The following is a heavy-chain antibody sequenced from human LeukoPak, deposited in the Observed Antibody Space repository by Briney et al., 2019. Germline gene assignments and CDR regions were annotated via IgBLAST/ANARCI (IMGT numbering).Heavy chain of an antibody. J-gene: IGHJ4*02. CDR3: ATYRRGYSYGYDY. D-gene: IGHD5-18*01. CDR2: INHSGST. Sequence: SETLSLTCAVYGGSFSGYYWSWIRQPPGKGLEWIGDINHSGSTNYNPSLKSRVTISVDTSKNQFSLKLSSVTAADTAVYYCATYRRGYSYGYDYWGQGTLVTVSS. CDR1: GGSFSGYY. V-gene: IGHV4-34*01.